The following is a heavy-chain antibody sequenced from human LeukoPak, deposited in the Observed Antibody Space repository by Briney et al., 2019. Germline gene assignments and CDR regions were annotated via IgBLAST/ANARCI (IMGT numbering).Heavy chain of an antibody. D-gene: IGHD3-9*01. CDR2: IYPGDSDT. CDR1: GYSFTSYW. Sequence: GESLKISCKGSGYSFTSYWIGWVRQMPGKGLEWMGIIYPGDSDTRYSPSFQGQVTISADKSISTAYLQWSSLKASDTAMYYCARQWYYDILTGYRAAGPLDAFDIWGQGTMVTVSS. V-gene: IGHV5-51*01. J-gene: IGHJ3*02. CDR3: ARQWYYDILTGYRAAGPLDAFDI.